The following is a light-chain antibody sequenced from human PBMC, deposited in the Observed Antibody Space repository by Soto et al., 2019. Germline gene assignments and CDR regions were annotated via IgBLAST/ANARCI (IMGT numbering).Light chain of an antibody. V-gene: IGKV1-5*03. CDR3: QHYNSYSEA. Sequence: DIQMTQAPSTLPGYFGHRVPITCRASQTISSRLAWYKQKPGKAPKLLIYKASTLKSWVPSRCSCSGSGTEFHHTISSLRHYNFATYDCQHYNSYSEACGQGNKEELK. J-gene: IGKJ1*01. CDR1: QTISSR. CDR2: KAS.